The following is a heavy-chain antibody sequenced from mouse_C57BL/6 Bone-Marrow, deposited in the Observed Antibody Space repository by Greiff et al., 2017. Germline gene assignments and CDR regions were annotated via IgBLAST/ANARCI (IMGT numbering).Heavy chain of an antibody. J-gene: IGHJ4*01. CDR3: ARESYYGSSSYAMDY. V-gene: IGHV1-81*01. CDR2: IYPRSGNT. Sequence: LQESGAELARPGASVKLSCKASGYTFTSYGISWVKQRTGQGLEWIGEIYPRSGNTYYNEKFKGKATLTADKSSSTAYMELRSLTSEDSAVYFCARESYYGSSSYAMDYWGQGTSVTVSS. CDR1: GYTFTSYG. D-gene: IGHD1-1*01.